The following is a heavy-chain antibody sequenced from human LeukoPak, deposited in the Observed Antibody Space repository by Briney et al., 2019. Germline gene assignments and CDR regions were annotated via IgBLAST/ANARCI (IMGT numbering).Heavy chain of an antibody. CDR3: ARTFRGIDY. D-gene: IGHD3-10*01. CDR2: ISSGGSTI. V-gene: IGHV3-48*03. Sequence: PGGSLRLSSAVSGFTFSGHEMNWVRQAPGKGLEWVSYISSGGSTIYYADSVKGRFTISRDNAKNSLYLQMNSLRAEDTAVYYCARTFRGIDYWGQGTLVTVSS. CDR1: GFTFSGHE. J-gene: IGHJ4*02.